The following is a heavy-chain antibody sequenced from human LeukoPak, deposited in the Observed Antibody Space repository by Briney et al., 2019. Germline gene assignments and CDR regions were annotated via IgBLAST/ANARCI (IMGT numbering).Heavy chain of an antibody. CDR3: AKNVRDTGTFDY. CDR1: GYTLTDYY. V-gene: IGHV1-8*02. Sequence: ASVKVSCKASGYTLTDYYMHWVRQAPGQGLEWMGRINPNSGNTGYAQRFQGRVTMTRDTSISTAYMELNSLTSEDTAVYYCAKNVRDTGTFDYWGQGTLVTVSS. CDR2: INPNSGNT. D-gene: IGHD5-18*01. J-gene: IGHJ4*02.